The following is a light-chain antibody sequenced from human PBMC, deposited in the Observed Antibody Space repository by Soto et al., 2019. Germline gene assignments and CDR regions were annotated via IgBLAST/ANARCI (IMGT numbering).Light chain of an antibody. CDR3: QRYDSLPPT. V-gene: IGKV1-33*01. CDR1: RDIGKF. Sequence: DIQMTQSPSSLSASVGDRVTITCQASRDIGKFLNWFQEKPGKAPKLLIYDASNLQTGVASRFSGRGSGTDFTFTIPNLQTEDFAKYYCQRYDSLPPTFGQGTRLEIK. J-gene: IGKJ5*01. CDR2: DAS.